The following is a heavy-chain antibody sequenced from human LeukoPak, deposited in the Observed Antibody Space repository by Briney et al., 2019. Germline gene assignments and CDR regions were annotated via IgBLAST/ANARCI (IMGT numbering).Heavy chain of an antibody. CDR2: IIPIFGTA. CDR3: ARVVESIFELYYYYMDV. V-gene: IGHV1-69*05. D-gene: IGHD3/OR15-3a*01. CDR1: GYTFTSYG. J-gene: IGHJ6*03. Sequence: SVKVSCKASGYTFTSYGISWVRQAPGQGLEWMGGIIPIFGTASYAQKFQGRVTITTDEYTSTAFMELSSVRSEDTAVYYCARVVESIFELYYYYMDVWGKGTTVTVSS.